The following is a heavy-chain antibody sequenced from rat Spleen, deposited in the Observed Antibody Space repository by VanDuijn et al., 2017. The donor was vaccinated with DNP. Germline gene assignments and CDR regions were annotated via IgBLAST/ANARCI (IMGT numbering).Heavy chain of an antibody. CDR3: ATLTTEGIVRIPWFAY. CDR2: ISPNGGSS. Sequence: EVQLVESGGGLVQPGRSLKLSCAASGFIFSNYGMHWIRQAPTKGLEWGASISPNGGSSYHRDSVKGRFTISRDNAKSILYLQMNSLRSEDTATYYCATLTTEGIVRIPWFAYWGQGTLVTVSS. CDR1: GFIFSNYG. V-gene: IGHV5-19*01. D-gene: IGHD1-11*01. J-gene: IGHJ3*01.